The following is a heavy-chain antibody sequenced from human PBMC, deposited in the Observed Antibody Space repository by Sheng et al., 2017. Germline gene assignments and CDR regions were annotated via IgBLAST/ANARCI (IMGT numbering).Heavy chain of an antibody. CDR2: ISGGGSRT. V-gene: IGHV3-23*04. Sequence: EVQLVESGGGLVQPGGTLSLSCAASGITLSNFGMNWVRQAPGKGLEWVSSISGGGSRTDYADSVKGRFTISRDNSKNTVYLQMNSLRAEDTAAYYCAKDLYFWGSNRQDAFDVWGQGTMVTVSS. J-gene: IGHJ3*01. D-gene: IGHD3-16*02. CDR1: GITLSNFG. CDR3: AKDLYFWGSNRQDAFDV.